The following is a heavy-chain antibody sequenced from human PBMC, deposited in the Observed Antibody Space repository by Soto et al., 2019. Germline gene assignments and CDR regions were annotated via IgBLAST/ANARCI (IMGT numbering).Heavy chain of an antibody. J-gene: IGHJ4*01. V-gene: IGHV3-7*03. D-gene: IGHD3-16*01. CDR1: GFSFSTYW. CDR3: AKGGHIDF. CDR2: IKDDGGET. Sequence: GGSLRLSCAASGFSFSTYWMSWVRQAPGKGLEWVANIKDDGGETYYVDSVKGRFTISRDNAKTSLYLQMNSLRADDTAVYYCAKGGHIDFCGQGTLVTVSS.